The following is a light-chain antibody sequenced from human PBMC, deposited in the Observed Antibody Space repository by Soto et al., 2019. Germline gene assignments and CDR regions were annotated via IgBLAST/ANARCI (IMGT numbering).Light chain of an antibody. CDR2: GAS. V-gene: IGKV3-20*01. Sequence: ENVLTQSPGTLSLSPGERATLSCRASQSVSSSFLAWYQQKPGQAPRLLIYGASSRATDIPGRFSGSASGTDFTLTISRLEPEDFAVYYCQQYGSSPRTFGQGTKVEIK. J-gene: IGKJ1*01. CDR1: QSVSSSF. CDR3: QQYGSSPRT.